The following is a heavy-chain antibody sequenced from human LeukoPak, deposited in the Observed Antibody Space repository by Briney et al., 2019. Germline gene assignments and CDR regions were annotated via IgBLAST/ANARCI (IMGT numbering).Heavy chain of an antibody. CDR1: GFTFSSYA. D-gene: IGHD2/OR15-2a*01. CDR2: ISGGGGTT. CDR3: AKDRTTPFDY. Sequence: GGSLRLSCAASGFTFSSYAMSWVRQAPGKGLEWVSPISGGGGTTYYADSVKGRFTISRDTSKNTLYLQMNSLRAEDTAVYYCAKDRTTPFDYWGQGTLVTVSS. J-gene: IGHJ4*02. V-gene: IGHV3-23*01.